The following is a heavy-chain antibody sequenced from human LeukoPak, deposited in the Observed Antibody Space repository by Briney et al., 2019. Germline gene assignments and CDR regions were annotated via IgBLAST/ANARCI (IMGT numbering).Heavy chain of an antibody. D-gene: IGHD3-3*01. CDR2: INHSGST. CDR1: GGSFGGYY. CDR3: AEGRSVLDI. V-gene: IGHV4-34*01. Sequence: MASETLSLTCAVYGGSFGGYYWSWIRQPPGKGLEWIGEINHSGSTNYNPSLKSRVTISVDTSKKQLSLKLSSVTAADTAVYYCAEGRSVLDIWGQGTMVTVS. J-gene: IGHJ3*02.